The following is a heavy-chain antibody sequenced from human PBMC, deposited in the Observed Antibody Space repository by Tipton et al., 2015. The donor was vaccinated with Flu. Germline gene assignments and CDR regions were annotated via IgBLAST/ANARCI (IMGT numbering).Heavy chain of an antibody. J-gene: IGHJ3*01. CDR1: GGSISSYY. Sequence: TLSLTCTVSGGSISSYYWSWIRQSPGKGLEWIGYIYNSANTNYNPSLKSRVTISVDTSKNQSSLRLSSVTSADTAVYYCARDLRWELHAFDLWGQGTMVTVSS. CDR2: IYNSANT. V-gene: IGHV4-59*01. CDR3: ARDLRWELHAFDL. D-gene: IGHD1-26*01.